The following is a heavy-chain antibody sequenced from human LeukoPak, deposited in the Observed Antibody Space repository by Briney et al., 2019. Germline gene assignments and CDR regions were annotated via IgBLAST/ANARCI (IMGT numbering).Heavy chain of an antibody. CDR1: GYSISSGYY. V-gene: IGHV4-38-2*02. CDR2: IYHSGST. D-gene: IGHD3-22*01. Sequence: SETLSLTCTVSGYSISSGYYWGWIRHPPGKGLEWIGSIYHSGSTYYDPSLKSRVTISVDSSKYQFSLKLTSVTAADTAVYYCARVEYYYDSSGYYSRAFDIWGQGTMVTVSS. CDR3: ARVEYYYDSSGYYSRAFDI. J-gene: IGHJ3*02.